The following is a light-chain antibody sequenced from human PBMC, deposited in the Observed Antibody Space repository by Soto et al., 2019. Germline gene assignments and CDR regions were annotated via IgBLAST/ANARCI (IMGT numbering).Light chain of an antibody. V-gene: IGLV2-14*01. Sequence: QSALTQPASVSGSPGQSITISCTGTSSDVGGYDYVSWYHHHPGKAPKLMIYEVSYRPSGVSNRFSGSKSGNTASLTISGLQAEDEADYYCSSYTSSNTYVFGTGTKLTVL. CDR3: SSYTSSNTYV. CDR1: SSDVGGYDY. CDR2: EVS. J-gene: IGLJ1*01.